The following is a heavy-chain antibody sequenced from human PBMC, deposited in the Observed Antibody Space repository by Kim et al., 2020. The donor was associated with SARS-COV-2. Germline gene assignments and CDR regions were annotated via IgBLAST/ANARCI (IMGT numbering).Heavy chain of an antibody. CDR2: IKQDGSEK. V-gene: IGHV3-7*01. J-gene: IGHJ4*02. D-gene: IGHD3-10*01. Sequence: GGSLRLSCAASGFTFSSYWMSWVRQAPGKGLEWVANIKQDGSEKYYVDSVKGRFTISRDNAKNSLYLQMNSLRAEDTAVYYCARLVPYGSGSYGGPPDYWGQGTLVTVSS. CDR1: GFTFSSYW. CDR3: ARLVPYGSGSYGGPPDY.